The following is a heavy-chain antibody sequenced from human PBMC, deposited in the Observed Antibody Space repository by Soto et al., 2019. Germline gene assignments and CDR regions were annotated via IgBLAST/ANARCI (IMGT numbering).Heavy chain of an antibody. Sequence: QLQLQESGPGLVKPSETLSLTCTVSGGSISSSSYYWGWIRQPPGKGLEWIVSIYYSGSTYYNPSLESRVNISVDPCKNQFSLKPSSVTAADTAVYYCARLTGSNSSSWYGGYYYGMDVWGQGTTVTVSS. CDR2: IYYSGST. CDR1: GGSISSSSYY. V-gene: IGHV4-39*01. CDR3: ARLTGSNSSSWYGGYYYGMDV. D-gene: IGHD6-13*01. J-gene: IGHJ6*02.